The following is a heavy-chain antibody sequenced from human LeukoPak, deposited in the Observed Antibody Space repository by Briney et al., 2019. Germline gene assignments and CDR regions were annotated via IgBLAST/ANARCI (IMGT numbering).Heavy chain of an antibody. J-gene: IGHJ4*02. CDR1: GYTFTSYD. D-gene: IGHD3-16*02. V-gene: IGHV1-8*01. CDR3: ARAGFYDYVWGSYRKTQDY. CDR2: MNPNSGNT. Sequence: ASVKVSCKASGYTFTSYDINWVRQATGQGLEWMGWMNPNSGNTGYAQKFQSRVTMTRNTSISTAYMELSSLRSEDTAVYYCARAGFYDYVWGSYRKTQDYRGQGTLVTVSS.